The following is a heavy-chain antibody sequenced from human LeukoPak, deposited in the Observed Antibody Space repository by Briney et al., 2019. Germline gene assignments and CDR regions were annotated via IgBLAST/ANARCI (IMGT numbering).Heavy chain of an antibody. J-gene: IGHJ4*02. CDR3: ATDRHYYDSSGYSVH. CDR2: IIPIFGTA. CDR1: GYTFTGYY. D-gene: IGHD3-22*01. V-gene: IGHV1-69*05. Sequence: GASVKVSCKASGYTFTGYYMHWVRQAPGQGLEWMGGIIPIFGTANYAQKFQGRVTITTDESTSTAYMELSSLRSEDTAVYYCATDRHYYDSSGYSVHWGQGTLVTVSS.